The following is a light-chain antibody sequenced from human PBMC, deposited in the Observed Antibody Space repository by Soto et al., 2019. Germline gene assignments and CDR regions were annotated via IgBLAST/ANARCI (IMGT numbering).Light chain of an antibody. CDR3: NSHGGSNNFWV. J-gene: IGLJ3*02. CDR2: EVN. Sequence: ALTQPPSASGSPGQSVTISCTGTSSDVGAYNSVSWYQQHPGKAPRLMIYEVNKRPSGVPDRFSGSKSGNMASLTVSGLQAEDEADYYCNSHGGSNNFWVFGGGTKVTVL. V-gene: IGLV2-8*01. CDR1: SSDVGAYNS.